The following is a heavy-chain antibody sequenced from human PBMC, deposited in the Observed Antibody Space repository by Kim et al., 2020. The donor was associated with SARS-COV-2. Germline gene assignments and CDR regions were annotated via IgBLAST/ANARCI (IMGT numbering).Heavy chain of an antibody. CDR1: GFTFSSYW. D-gene: IGHD3-3*01. CDR2: INSDGSST. J-gene: IGHJ6*03. Sequence: GGSLRLSCAASGFTFSSYWMHWVRQAPGKGLVWVSRINSDGSSTSYADSVKCRFTISRDNAKNTLYLQMNSLRAEDTAVYYCARVAGFTIFGVVPGNYYYMDVSGNGTTVTVSS. CDR3: ARVAGFTIFGVVPGNYYYMDV. V-gene: IGHV3-74*01.